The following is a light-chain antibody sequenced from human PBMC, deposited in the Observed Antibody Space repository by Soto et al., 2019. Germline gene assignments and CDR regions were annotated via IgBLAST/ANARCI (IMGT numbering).Light chain of an antibody. CDR3: QSYDRSLSGTV. Sequence: QSVLTQPPSVSGAPGQRVTISCTGRSSNIGAGYDVHWYKQLPGTAPKLLIFGNNNRPSGVPDRFSGSKFGPSASLAITGLQDDDEADYYCQSYDRSLSGTVLGGGTKVTVL. CDR1: SSNIGAGYD. CDR2: GNN. V-gene: IGLV1-40*01. J-gene: IGLJ3*02.